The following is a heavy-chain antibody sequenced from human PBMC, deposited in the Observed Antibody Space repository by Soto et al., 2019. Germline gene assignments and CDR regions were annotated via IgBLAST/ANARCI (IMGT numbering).Heavy chain of an antibody. CDR1: GGSISSGGYS. V-gene: IGHV4-30-2*01. CDR2: IYHSGST. Sequence: TLSLTCAVSGGSISSGGYSWSWIRQPPGKGLEWIGYIYHSGSTYYNPSLKSRVTISVDRSKNQFSLKLSSVTAADTAVYYCARAPGSRWFGELGYYFDYWGQGTLVTVSS. D-gene: IGHD3-10*01. CDR3: ARAPGSRWFGELGYYFDY. J-gene: IGHJ4*02.